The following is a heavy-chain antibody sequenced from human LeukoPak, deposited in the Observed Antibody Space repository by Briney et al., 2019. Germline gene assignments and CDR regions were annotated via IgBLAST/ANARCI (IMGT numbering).Heavy chain of an antibody. Sequence: PGRSLRLSCAASGFTYSSYGMHWVRQAPGKGQEWVAVIWYDGSNKYYADSVKGRFTISRDNSKNTLYLQMNSLRAEDTAVYYCASCSLSGGSCYYFDYWGQGTLVTVSS. V-gene: IGHV3-33*08. J-gene: IGHJ4*02. CDR3: ASCSLSGGSCYYFDY. CDR1: GFTYSSYG. CDR2: IWYDGSNK. D-gene: IGHD2-15*01.